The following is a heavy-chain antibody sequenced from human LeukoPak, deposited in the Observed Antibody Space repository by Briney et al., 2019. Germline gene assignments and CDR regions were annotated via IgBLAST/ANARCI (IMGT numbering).Heavy chain of an antibody. V-gene: IGHV3-43D*03. CDR2: ISWDGGST. CDR1: GFTFVDYA. Sequence: GGSLRLSCAASGFTFVDYAMHWVRQAPGKGLEWVSLISWDGGSTYYADSVKGRFTISRDNSKNSLYLQMNSLRAEDTALYYCAKAVYYYDSSGTNQYYFDYWGQGTLVTVSS. J-gene: IGHJ4*02. D-gene: IGHD3-22*01. CDR3: AKAVYYYDSSGTNQYYFDY.